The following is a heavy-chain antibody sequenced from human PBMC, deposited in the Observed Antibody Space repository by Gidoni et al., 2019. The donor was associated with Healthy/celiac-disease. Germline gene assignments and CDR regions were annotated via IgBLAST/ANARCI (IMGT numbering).Heavy chain of an antibody. Sequence: EVQLVESGGGLVKPGGSLRLSCAASGFTFSSYSMNWVRQAPGKGLEWVSSISSSSSYIYYADSVKGRFTISRDNDKNSRYLQMNSLRAEDTAVYYCARRGDVFDIWGQGTMVTVSS. CDR2: ISSSSSYI. V-gene: IGHV3-21*01. CDR1: GFTFSSYS. J-gene: IGHJ3*02. CDR3: ARRGDVFDI. D-gene: IGHD3-16*01.